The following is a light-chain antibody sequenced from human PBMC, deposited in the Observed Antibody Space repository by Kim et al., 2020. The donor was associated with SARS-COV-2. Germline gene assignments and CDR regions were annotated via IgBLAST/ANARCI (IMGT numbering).Light chain of an antibody. CDR2: AAS. Sequence: ASVGDRVTITCRGSQGINNDLAWYQQKPGKVPRVLIYAASALQSGVPSRFSGSGSGTDFTLTISSLQPEDVGTYYCQKYNGAPWTFGQGTKVDIK. CDR1: QGINND. J-gene: IGKJ1*01. V-gene: IGKV1-27*01. CDR3: QKYNGAPWT.